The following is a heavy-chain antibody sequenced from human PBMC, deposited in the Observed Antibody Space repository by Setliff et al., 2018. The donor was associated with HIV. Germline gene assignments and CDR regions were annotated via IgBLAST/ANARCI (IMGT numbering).Heavy chain of an antibody. CDR1: GYTFDDYD. V-gene: IGHV1-18*01. CDR2: ISSFNGGT. CDR3: ARGGGYRGYDGTLDY. D-gene: IGHD5-12*01. J-gene: IGHJ4*02. Sequence: ASVKVSCKASGYTFDDYDFSWVRQAPGQGLEWMGGISSFNGGTNYAQKFRDRVTLTTDTSTATAYMELKSLKSNDTAVYYCARGGGYRGYDGTLDYWGQGTMVTVSS.